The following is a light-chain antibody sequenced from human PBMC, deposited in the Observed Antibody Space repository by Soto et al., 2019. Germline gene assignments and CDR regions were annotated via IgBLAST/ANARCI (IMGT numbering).Light chain of an antibody. Sequence: EIVLTQSPGTLSLSPGERATLSYRASQSVSSSYLAWYQQKPGQAPRLLIYVASSRATGIPDRFSGSGSGTDFTLTISRMEPEDFAVYYCQHYGSSPWTFGKGTKVEIK. CDR1: QSVSSSY. CDR2: VAS. CDR3: QHYGSSPWT. V-gene: IGKV3-20*01. J-gene: IGKJ1*01.